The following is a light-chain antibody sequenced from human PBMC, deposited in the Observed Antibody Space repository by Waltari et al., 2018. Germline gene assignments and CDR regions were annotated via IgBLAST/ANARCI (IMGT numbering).Light chain of an antibody. CDR2: RDN. V-gene: IGLV1-47*01. J-gene: IGLJ1*01. CDR1: TSNIGGGNF. Sequence: QSLLTQPPSASGTPGQRVIISCLGRTSNIGGGNFVYWYQQVAGAAPKLLISRDNKRPSGGPDRFSGSKSDNSASLASSGLRSEDEADYYCASWDDSLSGYVFGAGTKVTVL. CDR3: ASWDDSLSGYV.